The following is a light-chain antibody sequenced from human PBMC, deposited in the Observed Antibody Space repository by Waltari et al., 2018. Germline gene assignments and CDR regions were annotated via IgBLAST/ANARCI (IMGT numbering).Light chain of an antibody. J-gene: IGKJ3*01. Sequence: DIQLTQSPSSLSASVGDRVSITCRASQNIHTYLNWYQQIPGKAPRLLISAASNLQSGVPSRFSGSGSGTDFTLTVTSRHPEDFAAYYCQQSYGSPPTFGPGTKIHIK. CDR3: QQSYGSPPT. CDR2: AAS. V-gene: IGKV1-39*01. CDR1: QNIHTY.